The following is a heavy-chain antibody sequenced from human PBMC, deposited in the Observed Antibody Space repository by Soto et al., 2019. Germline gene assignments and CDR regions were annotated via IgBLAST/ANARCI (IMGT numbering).Heavy chain of an antibody. Sequence: PSETLSLTCTVSGGSISSGGFYWSWIRQHPGKGLEWIGYIYYSGSTYYNPSLKSRVTISVDTSKNQFSLKLSSVTAADTAVYYCASLSFYGSGSTPPFDYWGQGTLVTVPS. CDR3: ASLSFYGSGSTPPFDY. V-gene: IGHV4-31*03. CDR1: GGSISSGGFY. D-gene: IGHD3-10*01. CDR2: IYYSGST. J-gene: IGHJ4*02.